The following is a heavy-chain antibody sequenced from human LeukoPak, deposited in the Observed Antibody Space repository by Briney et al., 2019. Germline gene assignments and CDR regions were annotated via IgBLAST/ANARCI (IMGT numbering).Heavy chain of an antibody. V-gene: IGHV3-23*01. CDR2: LTGSGGNT. J-gene: IGHJ6*03. Sequence: GGSLRLSCAASGFTFSSYATSWVRQAPGKGLEWVSGLTGSGGNTYYADSVKGRFTISRDNSKNTLSLQMNSLSAEDAAVYYCVKFRGIQHYNYHMDVWGKGTTVTVSS. CDR3: VKFRGIQHYNYHMDV. D-gene: IGHD3-10*01. CDR1: GFTFSSYA.